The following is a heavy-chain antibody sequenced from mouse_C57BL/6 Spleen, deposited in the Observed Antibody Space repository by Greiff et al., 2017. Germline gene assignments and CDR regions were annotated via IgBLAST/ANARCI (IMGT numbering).Heavy chain of an antibody. V-gene: IGHV1-55*01. D-gene: IGHD1-1*01. Sequence: QVHVKQPGAELVKPGASVKMSCKASGYTFTSYWITWVKQRPGQGLEWIGDIYPGSGSTNYNEKFKSKATLTVDTSSSTAYMQLSSLTSEDSAVYYCAREDYYGSSSFDYWGQGTTLTVSS. J-gene: IGHJ2*01. CDR1: GYTFTSYW. CDR2: IYPGSGST. CDR3: AREDYYGSSSFDY.